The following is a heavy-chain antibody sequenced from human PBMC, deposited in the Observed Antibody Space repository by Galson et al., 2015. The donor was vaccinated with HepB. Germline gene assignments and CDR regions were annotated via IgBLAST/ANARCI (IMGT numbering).Heavy chain of an antibody. J-gene: IGHJ6*02. CDR1: GFTFSSYA. Sequence: SLRLSCAASGFTFSSYAMSWVRQAPGKGLEWVSTISGSGGSTHYADSVKGRFTISRDNSKNTVYLQMNSLRAEDTAVYYGAKDASYFYGLDVWGQGTTVTVSS. V-gene: IGHV3-23*01. CDR2: ISGSGGST. CDR3: AKDASYFYGLDV.